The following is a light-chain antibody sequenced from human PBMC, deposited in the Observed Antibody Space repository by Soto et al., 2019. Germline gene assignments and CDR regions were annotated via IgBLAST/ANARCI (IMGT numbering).Light chain of an antibody. Sequence: SQSVSSNYLAWYQQKPGQAPRLLIYGASSRATGIPDRFSGSGSGTDFTLTISRLEPEDFAVYYCQQYHTSPVTFGQGTKVDIK. V-gene: IGKV3-20*01. CDR1: QSVSSNY. CDR2: GAS. J-gene: IGKJ1*01. CDR3: QQYHTSPVT.